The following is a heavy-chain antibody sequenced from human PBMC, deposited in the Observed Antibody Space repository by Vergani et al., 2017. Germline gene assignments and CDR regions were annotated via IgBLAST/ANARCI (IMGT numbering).Heavy chain of an antibody. V-gene: IGHV3-30-3*01. CDR3: ARSSSGLPLWCGY. CDR2: ISYDGSNK. Sequence: QVQLVESGGGVVQPGRSLRLSCAASGFTFSSYAMHWVRQAPGKGLEWVAVISYDGSNKYYADSVKGRLTISRDNSKNTLYLQMNSLRAEDTAVYYCARSSSGLPLWCGYWGQGTLVTVSS. CDR1: GFTFSSYA. D-gene: IGHD6-19*01. J-gene: IGHJ4*02.